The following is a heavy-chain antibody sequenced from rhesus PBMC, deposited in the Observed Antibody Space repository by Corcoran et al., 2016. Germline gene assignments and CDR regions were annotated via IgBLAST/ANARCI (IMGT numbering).Heavy chain of an antibody. J-gene: IGHJ5-1*01. V-gene: IGHV5-20*02. CDR3: AKDVWGDFGRFDV. D-gene: IGHD3-34*01. Sequence: EVQLVQSGAEVKRPGESLKISCKTSGYRFTSYWISWVRQMTGKGLEWMAALDPSDSETRYTPSFQGQVTISADKSITTAYLQLSILKASDTATYYCAKDVWGDFGRFDVWGPGVLVTVSS. CDR1: GYRFTSYW. CDR2: LDPSDSET.